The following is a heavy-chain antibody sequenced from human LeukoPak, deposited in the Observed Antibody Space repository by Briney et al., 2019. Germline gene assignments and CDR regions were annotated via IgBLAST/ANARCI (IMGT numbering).Heavy chain of an antibody. J-gene: IGHJ4*02. Sequence: GGPLRLSCAASGLNFRSSGMHWVRQAPGKGLEWVTFIQNDGSDKYYAASVKGRFTISGDNSKNTVYLHMASLRADDTALYYCAREGGRAVPGRFDQWGQGTLVTVSS. V-gene: IGHV3-30*02. CDR2: IQNDGSDK. CDR1: GLNFRSSG. D-gene: IGHD6-13*01. CDR3: AREGGRAVPGRFDQ.